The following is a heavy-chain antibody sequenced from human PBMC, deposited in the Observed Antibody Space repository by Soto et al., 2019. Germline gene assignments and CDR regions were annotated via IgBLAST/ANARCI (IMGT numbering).Heavy chain of an antibody. CDR1: GFSFSSYA. D-gene: IGHD3-22*01. V-gene: IGHV3-30-3*01. CDR3: EREIARLLGY. J-gene: IGHJ4*02. Sequence: QVQLVESGGGVVQPGRSLRLSCAGSGFSFSSYAMRWVRQAQGKGLEWVAVISYNGSNKYYVDSVKGRFTISRDNSKKTLYLQMNSLRAEDTAVYYCEREIARLLGYWGQGTLVTVSS. CDR2: ISYNGSNK.